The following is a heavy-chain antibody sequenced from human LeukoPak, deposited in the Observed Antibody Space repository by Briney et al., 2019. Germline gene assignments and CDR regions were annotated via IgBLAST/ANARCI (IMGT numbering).Heavy chain of an antibody. Sequence: ASVKVSCKVSGYTLTELSMHWVRQAPGKGLEWMGVFDPEDGETIYAQKFQGRVTMTEDTSTDTAYMELSSLRSEDTAVYYCATDWWERESRGFDYWGQGTLVTVSS. CDR2: FDPEDGET. D-gene: IGHD1-26*01. CDR1: GYTLTELS. V-gene: IGHV1-24*01. J-gene: IGHJ4*02. CDR3: ATDWWERESRGFDY.